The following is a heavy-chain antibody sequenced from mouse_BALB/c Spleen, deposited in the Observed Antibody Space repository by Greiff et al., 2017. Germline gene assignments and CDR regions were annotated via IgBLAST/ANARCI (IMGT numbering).Heavy chain of an antibody. Sequence: DVKLVESGGDLVKPGGSLKLSCAASGFTFSSYGMSWVRQTPDKRLEWVATISSGGSYTYYPDSVKGRFTISRDNAKNTLYLQMSSLKSEDTAMYYCARDDNHHVYSMDYWGQGTSVTVSS. CDR3: ARDDNHHVYSMDY. CDR2: ISSGGSYT. V-gene: IGHV5-6*02. D-gene: IGHD1-3*01. CDR1: GFTFSSYG. J-gene: IGHJ4*01.